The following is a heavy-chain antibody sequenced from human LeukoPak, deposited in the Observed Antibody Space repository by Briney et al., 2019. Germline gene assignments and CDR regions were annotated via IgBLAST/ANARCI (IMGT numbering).Heavy chain of an antibody. J-gene: IGHJ5*02. D-gene: IGHD2-8*01. V-gene: IGHV3-7*01. CDR1: GFTFSSYW. Sequence: GGSLRLSCAASGFTFSSYWMSWVRQAPGKGLEWVANIKQDGSEKYYVDSVKGRFTISRDNAKNSLYLQMNSLRAEDTAVYYCARDVMVYAIQFGLNWFDPWGQGTLVTVSS. CDR2: IKQDGSEK. CDR3: ARDVMVYAIQFGLNWFDP.